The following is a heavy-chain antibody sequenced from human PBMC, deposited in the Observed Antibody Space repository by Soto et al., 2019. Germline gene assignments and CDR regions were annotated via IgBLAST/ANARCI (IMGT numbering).Heavy chain of an antibody. D-gene: IGHD1-26*01. V-gene: IGHV4-30-4*01. J-gene: IGHJ5*02. CDR2: IYYSGST. CDR1: GGSISSGDYY. CDR3: VRDGTKNLRDRFEP. Sequence: SETLSLTCTVSGGSISSGDYYWSWIRQPPGKGLEWIGYIYYSGSTYYNPSLKSRISMSVDMSKKQFSLTLRSVTAADTAIYYCVRDGTKNLRDRFEPWGRGILVTVSS.